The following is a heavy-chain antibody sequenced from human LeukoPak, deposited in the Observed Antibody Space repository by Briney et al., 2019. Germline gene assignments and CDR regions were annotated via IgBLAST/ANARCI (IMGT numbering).Heavy chain of an antibody. D-gene: IGHD3-3*01. Sequence: SETLSLTCAVYGGSFSGYYWSWIRQPPGKGLEWIGEINHSGSTNYNPSLKSRVTISVDTSKNQFSLKLSSVTAADTAVYYCARYDFWSGYPSGAFDIWGQGTMVTVSS. CDR2: INHSGST. CDR1: GGSFSGYY. CDR3: ARYDFWSGYPSGAFDI. J-gene: IGHJ3*02. V-gene: IGHV4-34*01.